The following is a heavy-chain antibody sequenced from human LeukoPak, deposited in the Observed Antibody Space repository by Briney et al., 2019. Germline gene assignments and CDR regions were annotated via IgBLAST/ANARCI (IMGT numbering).Heavy chain of an antibody. CDR2: FDPEDGET. V-gene: IGHV1-24*01. CDR3: ATVFGTHDSSG. J-gene: IGHJ4*02. D-gene: IGHD3-22*01. CDR1: GYTLTELS. Sequence: ASVKVSCNVSGYTLTELSMHCVRQAPGKGLEWMGGFDPEDGETIYAQKFQGRVTMTEDTSTDTAYMELSSLRSEDTAVYYCATVFGTHDSSGWGQGTLVTVSS.